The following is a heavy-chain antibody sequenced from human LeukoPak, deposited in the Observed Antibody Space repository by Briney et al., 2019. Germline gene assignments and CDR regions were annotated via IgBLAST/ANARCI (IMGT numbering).Heavy chain of an antibody. Sequence: SGGSLRLSCAASGFTFSSYGMHWVRQAPGKGLEWVAFIRSDGSNKYYADSVKGRFTISRDISKNTLFLQMNSLRAEDTAVYYCAKSQYYGSTAPGFWGQGTLVTVSS. V-gene: IGHV3-30*02. J-gene: IGHJ4*02. CDR1: GFTFSSYG. CDR2: IRSDGSNK. D-gene: IGHD3-10*01. CDR3: AKSQYYGSTAPGF.